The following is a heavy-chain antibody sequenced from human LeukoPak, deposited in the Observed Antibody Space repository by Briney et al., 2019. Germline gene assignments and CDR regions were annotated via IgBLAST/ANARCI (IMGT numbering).Heavy chain of an antibody. Sequence: GESLKISCKGSGYSFTSYWIGWVRQMPGKGLEWMGIIYPGDSDTRYSPSFQGQVTISADKSISTAYLQWSSLKASDTATYYCARQKYSSGWYRDYYGMDVWGKGTTVTVSS. D-gene: IGHD6-19*01. J-gene: IGHJ6*04. V-gene: IGHV5-51*01. CDR3: ARQKYSSGWYRDYYGMDV. CDR1: GYSFTSYW. CDR2: IYPGDSDT.